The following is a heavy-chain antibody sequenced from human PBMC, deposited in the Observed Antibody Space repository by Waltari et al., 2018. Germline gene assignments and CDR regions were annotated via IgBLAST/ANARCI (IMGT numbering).Heavy chain of an antibody. D-gene: IGHD3-10*01. CDR1: GGTFSSYA. Sequence: QVQLVQSGAEVKKPGSSVKVSCKASGGTFSSYAISWVRQAPGQGLEWMGGIIPSLGTANYAQKFHGRGTINADESTSTAYMGLSSLRSEDTAVYYCARPYPGSARGYYYYMDVWGKGTTVTVSS. CDR2: IIPSLGTA. V-gene: IGHV1-69*12. CDR3: ARPYPGSARGYYYYMDV. J-gene: IGHJ6*03.